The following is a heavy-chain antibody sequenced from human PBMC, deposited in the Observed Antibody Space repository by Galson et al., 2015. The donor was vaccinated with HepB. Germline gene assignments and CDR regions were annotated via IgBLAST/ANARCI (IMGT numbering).Heavy chain of an antibody. CDR1: GFTFSDYA. Sequence: SLRLSCAASGFTFSDYAMTWVRQAPGKGLEWVSIISDTAYTTYYADSVKGRFTISRDNSKNTLYLQMSSLRAEDTAVYYCATLARYSSGWYNAFDIWGQGTMVTVSS. CDR3: ATLARYSSGWYNAFDI. CDR2: ISDTAYTT. D-gene: IGHD6-19*01. V-gene: IGHV3-23*01. J-gene: IGHJ3*02.